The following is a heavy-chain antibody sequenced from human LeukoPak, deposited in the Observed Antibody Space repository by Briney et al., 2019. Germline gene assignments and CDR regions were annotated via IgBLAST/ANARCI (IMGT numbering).Heavy chain of an antibody. J-gene: IGHJ5*02. V-gene: IGHV1-8*01. CDR3: ARGPRNDP. CDR2: VHPNGGNT. CDR1: GYPFTTWE. Sequence: ASVTVSCKTSGYPFTTWEINWVRQAAGQGLEWMGWVHPNGGNTAYAQKFQGRVTMTRDTSINTAYMELSGLTSDDTAAYFCARGPRNDPWGQGTLVTVSS. D-gene: IGHD1-14*01.